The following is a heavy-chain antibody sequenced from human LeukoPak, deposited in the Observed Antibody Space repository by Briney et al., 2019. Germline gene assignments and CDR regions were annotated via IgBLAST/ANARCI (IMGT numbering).Heavy chain of an antibody. V-gene: IGHV6-1*01. J-gene: IGHJ3*02. CDR1: GDSVSSNSAA. CDR2: TYYRSKWYN. D-gene: IGHD3-16*02. CDR3: ARDRYDYIWGSYRRSGAFDI. Sequence: SQTLSLTCAVSGDSVSSNSAAWNWIRQSPSRGLEWLGRTYYRSKWYNDDAVSVKSPITINPDTSKNQFSLQLNSVTPEDTAVYYCARDRYDYIWGSYRRSGAFDIWGQGTMVTVSS.